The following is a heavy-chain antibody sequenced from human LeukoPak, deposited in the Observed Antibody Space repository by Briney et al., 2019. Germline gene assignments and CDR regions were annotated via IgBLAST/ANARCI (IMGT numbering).Heavy chain of an antibody. CDR1: GYIFTGYY. Sequence: ASVKVSCKASGYIFTGYYMHWVRQAPGQGPEWMGVISPSGGSTTYAQKFQGRVTLTRDMSTSTDYLELSSLRSEDTAVYYCARDRAGYGDYPESNFDYWGQGTLVTVSS. CDR3: ARDRAGYGDYPESNFDY. J-gene: IGHJ4*02. V-gene: IGHV1-46*01. D-gene: IGHD4-17*01. CDR2: ISPSGGST.